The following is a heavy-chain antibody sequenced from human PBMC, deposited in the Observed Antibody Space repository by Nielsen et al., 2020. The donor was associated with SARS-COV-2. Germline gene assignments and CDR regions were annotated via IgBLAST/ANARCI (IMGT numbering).Heavy chain of an antibody. Sequence: GESLKISCAASGFTFDDYTMHWVRQAPGKGLEWVGRIKSKTDGGTTDYAAPVKGRFTISRDDSKNTLYLQMNSLKTEDTAVYYCTTISRGSWGQGTLVTVSS. V-gene: IGHV3-15*01. J-gene: IGHJ5*02. CDR3: TTISRGS. CDR2: IKSKTDGGTT. D-gene: IGHD3-10*01. CDR1: GFTFDDYT.